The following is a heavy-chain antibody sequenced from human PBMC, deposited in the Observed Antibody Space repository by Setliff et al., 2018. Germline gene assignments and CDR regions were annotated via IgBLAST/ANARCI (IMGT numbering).Heavy chain of an antibody. Sequence: GGSLRLSCAASGFTFRRYWMRWVRQAPGKGLEWVANIKQDGSEKYYVDSVKGRFTISRDNAKNSLYLQMNSLRAEDTAVYYCARDGGEYWGQGTLVTVSS. CDR1: GFTFRRYW. CDR2: IKQDGSEK. J-gene: IGHJ4*02. V-gene: IGHV3-7*01. CDR3: ARDGGEY. D-gene: IGHD3-16*01.